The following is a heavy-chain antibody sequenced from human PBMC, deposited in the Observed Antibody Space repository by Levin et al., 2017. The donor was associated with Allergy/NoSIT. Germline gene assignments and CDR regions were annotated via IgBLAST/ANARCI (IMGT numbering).Heavy chain of an antibody. J-gene: IGHJ3*02. CDR1: GFTFSSYT. V-gene: IGHV3-21*01. CDR3: ARGSGGDCLYDAFDI. D-gene: IGHD2-21*02. Sequence: SGGSLRLSCAASGFTFSSYTMNWVRQAPGKGLEWVSSISSSSSYIYYADSVKGRFTISRDNAKNSLYLQMNSLRAEDTAVYYCARGSGGDCLYDAFDIWGQGTMVTVSS. CDR2: ISSSSSYI.